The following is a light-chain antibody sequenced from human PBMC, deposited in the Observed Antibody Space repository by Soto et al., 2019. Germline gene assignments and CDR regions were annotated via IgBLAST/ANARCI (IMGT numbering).Light chain of an antibody. V-gene: IGKV2-28*01. CDR2: LGS. CDR1: QSLLHSNGYNY. Sequence: DIVMTQSPLSLPVTPGEPASISCRSSQSLLHSNGYNYLDWYLQKPGQSPQLLIYLGSNRSSGVPERFSGSGSGTDFTLKISRVEAEDVGVYYCRQALQTPTFGPGTKVDIK. CDR3: RQALQTPT. J-gene: IGKJ3*01.